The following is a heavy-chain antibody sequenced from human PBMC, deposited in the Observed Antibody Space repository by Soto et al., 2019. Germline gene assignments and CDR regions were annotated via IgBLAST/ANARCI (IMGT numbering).Heavy chain of an antibody. D-gene: IGHD2-2*01. CDR2: INAGNGNT. CDR1: GYTFTSYA. J-gene: IGHJ3*02. V-gene: IGHV1-3*01. CDR3: ATAIADDAFDI. Sequence: GSSVKVSCKASGYTFTSYAMHWVRQAPGQRLEWMGWINAGNGNTKYSQKFQGRVTITRDTSASTAYMELSSLRSEDTAVYYCATAIADDAFDIWGRGTMVTVSS.